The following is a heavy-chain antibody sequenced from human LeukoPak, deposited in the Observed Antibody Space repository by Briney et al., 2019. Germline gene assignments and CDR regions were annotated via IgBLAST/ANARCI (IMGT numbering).Heavy chain of an antibody. Sequence: SETLSLTCTVSGGSISSYYWSWIRQPQGKGLEWIGYIYYSGSTNYNPSLKSRVTISVDTSKNQFSLKLSSVTAADTAVYYCARHGLSYDSSGYYYRFGYYYGMDVWGQGTTVTVSS. CDR3: ARHGLSYDSSGYYYRFGYYYGMDV. CDR2: IYYSGST. D-gene: IGHD3-22*01. CDR1: GGSISSYY. V-gene: IGHV4-59*08. J-gene: IGHJ6*02.